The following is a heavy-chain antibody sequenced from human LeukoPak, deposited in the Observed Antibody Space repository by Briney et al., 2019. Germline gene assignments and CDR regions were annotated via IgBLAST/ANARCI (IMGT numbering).Heavy chain of an antibody. CDR3: AGKSIADDAFDI. V-gene: IGHV4-59*01. Sequence: PSETLSLTCTVSGGSISSYYWSWIRQPPGKGLEWIGYIYYSGSTNYNPSLKSRVTISVDTSKNQFSLKLSSVTAADTAVYYCAGKSIADDAFDIWGQGTMVTVSS. CDR2: IYYSGST. J-gene: IGHJ3*02. CDR1: GGSISSYY.